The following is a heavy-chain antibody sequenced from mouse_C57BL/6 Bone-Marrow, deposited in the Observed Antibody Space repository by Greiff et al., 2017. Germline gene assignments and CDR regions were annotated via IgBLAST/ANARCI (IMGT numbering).Heavy chain of an antibody. CDR1: GYTFTSYW. J-gene: IGHJ2*01. D-gene: IGHD4-1*01. CDR3: ARSGPLGRSFDY. CDR2: IYPTSGRT. V-gene: IGHV1-55*01. Sequence: QVQLQQPGAELVKPGASVKMSCEASGYTFTSYWITWVKQRPGQGLAWIGDIYPTSGRTNYNEKFKSKAILTVDTPSNTAYMQLSSLTSEDSAVFYCARSGPLGRSFDYWGQGTTLTVSS.